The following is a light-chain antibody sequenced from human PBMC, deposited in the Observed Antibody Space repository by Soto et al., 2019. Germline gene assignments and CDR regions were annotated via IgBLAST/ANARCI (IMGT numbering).Light chain of an antibody. CDR1: SSDVGGYNY. CDR3: RSYTSSSSPSVV. Sequence: QSALTQPASVSGSPGQSITISCTGTSSDVGGYNYVSWYQQHPGKAPKLMIYDVSNRPSGVSNRFSGSKSGNTASLTISGLQVGDEADYHCRSYTSSSSPSVVLGGGTK. V-gene: IGLV2-14*01. J-gene: IGLJ2*01. CDR2: DVS.